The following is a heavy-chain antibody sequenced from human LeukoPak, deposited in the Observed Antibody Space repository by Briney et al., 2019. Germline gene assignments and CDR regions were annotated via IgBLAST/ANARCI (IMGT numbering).Heavy chain of an antibody. J-gene: IGHJ3*02. CDR2: IRYDGSNK. V-gene: IGHV3-30*02. D-gene: IGHD2-21*02. Sequence: GGSLRLSCAASGFTFISYSMNWVRQAPGKGLEWVAFIRYDGSNKYYADSVKGRFTISRDNSKNTLYLQMNSLRAEDTAVYYCEKPRVTAIPHDAFDIWGQGTMVTVSS. CDR1: GFTFISYS. CDR3: EKPRVTAIPHDAFDI.